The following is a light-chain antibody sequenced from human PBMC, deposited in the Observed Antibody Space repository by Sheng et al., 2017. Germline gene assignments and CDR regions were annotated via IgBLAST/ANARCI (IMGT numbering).Light chain of an antibody. Sequence: DIVMTQSPDSLAVSLGERATINCKSSQSLLYSSNDKNYLSWYQQKRGQPPRLLIYGASTRASGIPARFSGSGSGTEFTLTISSLQSEDFTVYYCQQYNNWPPTFGQGTKVEIK. CDR1: QSLLYSSNDKNY. CDR2: GAS. V-gene: IGKV4-1*01. CDR3: QQYNNWPPT. J-gene: IGKJ1*01.